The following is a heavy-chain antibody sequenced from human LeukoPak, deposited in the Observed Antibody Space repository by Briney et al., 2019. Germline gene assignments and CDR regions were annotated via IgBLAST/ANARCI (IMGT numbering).Heavy chain of an antibody. CDR1: GYTFTSYA. J-gene: IGHJ4*02. CDR3: ARDLLIYDILTGYLDY. D-gene: IGHD3-9*01. V-gene: IGHV7-4-1*02. CDR2: ISTNTGNP. Sequence: ASVKVPCKASGYTFTSYAMNWVRQAPGQGLEWMGWISTNTGNPTYAQGFTGRFVFSLDTSVSTAYLQISSLKAEDTAVYYCARDLLIYDILTGYLDYWGQGTLVTVSS.